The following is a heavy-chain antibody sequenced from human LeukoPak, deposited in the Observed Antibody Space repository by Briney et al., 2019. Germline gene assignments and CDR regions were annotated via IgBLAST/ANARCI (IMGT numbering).Heavy chain of an antibody. V-gene: IGHV3-48*03. D-gene: IGHD2/OR15-2a*01. CDR1: GFTFSSYE. Sequence: GGSLRLSCAASGFTFSSYEMNWVRQAPGKGLEWVSYISSSGSTIYYADSVKGRFTISRDNAKNSLYLQMNSLRAEDTAVYYCARVYGLYYYYMDVWGKGTTVTISS. CDR2: ISSSGSTI. CDR3: ARVYGLYYYYMDV. J-gene: IGHJ6*03.